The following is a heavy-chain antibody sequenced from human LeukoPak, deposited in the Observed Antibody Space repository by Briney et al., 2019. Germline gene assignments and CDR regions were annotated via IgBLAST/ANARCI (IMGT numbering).Heavy chain of an antibody. Sequence: GGSLRLSCTTSGFTFGDYAMSWFRQAPGKGLEWVSYISSSSSTIYYADSVKGRFTISRDNAKNSLYLQMNSLRAEDTAVYYCARGGRKDPYSGSYYGRGTYWGQGTLVTVSS. J-gene: IGHJ4*02. D-gene: IGHD1-26*01. CDR3: ARGGRKDPYSGSYYGRGTY. CDR1: GFTFGDYA. V-gene: IGHV3-48*01. CDR2: ISSSSSTI.